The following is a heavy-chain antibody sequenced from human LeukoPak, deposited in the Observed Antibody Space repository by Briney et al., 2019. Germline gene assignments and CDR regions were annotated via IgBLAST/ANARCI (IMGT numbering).Heavy chain of an antibody. CDR2: INGGGNTT. CDR3: TKELHVAVAVADYYYFYIDV. D-gene: IGHD6-19*01. J-gene: IGHJ6*03. V-gene: IGHV3-23*01. CDR1: GFAFSSFA. Sequence: GGSLRLSCAASGFAFSSFAMGWVRQSPGKGLEWLSTINGGGNTTFYADSVKGRFTISRDNSKNTLYLHMDGLRPDDTAIYYCTKELHVAVAVADYYYFYIDVWGRGTAVTVSS.